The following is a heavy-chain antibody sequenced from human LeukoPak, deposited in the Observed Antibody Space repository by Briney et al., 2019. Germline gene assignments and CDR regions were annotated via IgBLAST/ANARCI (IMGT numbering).Heavy chain of an antibody. Sequence: GGSLRLSCAASGFTFSSYWMTWVRQAPGKGLECVANIKDDGSEEYYVDSVKGRFSISRDNAKNSLHLQMNSLRAEDTAVYYCARDWLAGNPYHAFDLWGKGTMVTVSS. V-gene: IGHV3-7*01. CDR3: ARDWLAGNPYHAFDL. CDR2: IKDDGSEE. J-gene: IGHJ3*01. D-gene: IGHD3-22*01. CDR1: GFTFSSYW.